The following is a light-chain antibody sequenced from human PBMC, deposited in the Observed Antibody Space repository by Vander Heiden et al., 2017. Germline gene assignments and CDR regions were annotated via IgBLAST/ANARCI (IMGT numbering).Light chain of an antibody. Sequence: GDRVTVACRASQNISGLLAWYQQKPGKVPKLLIYEASTLESGVPSRLSGSGSGTEFTLTVNSLQPDDFATYYCQQDKTYPFTFGHGTKVDIK. CDR1: QNISGL. J-gene: IGKJ3*01. CDR2: EAS. V-gene: IGKV1-5*03. CDR3: QQDKTYPFT.